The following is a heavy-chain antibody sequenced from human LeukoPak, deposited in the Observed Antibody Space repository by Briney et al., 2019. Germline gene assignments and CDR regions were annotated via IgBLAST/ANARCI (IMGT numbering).Heavy chain of an antibody. CDR2: IYYSGST. CDR3: ARETRFHYQEY. J-gene: IGHJ4*02. CDR1: GFTFSDAW. D-gene: IGHD2-2*01. Sequence: GSLRLSCAASGFTFSDAWMTWVRQAPGKGLEWIGCIYYSGSTYYNPSLKSRVTISVDTSKNQCSLKLSSVTAADTAVYYCARETRFHYQEYWGQGTLVTVSS. V-gene: IGHV4-4*02.